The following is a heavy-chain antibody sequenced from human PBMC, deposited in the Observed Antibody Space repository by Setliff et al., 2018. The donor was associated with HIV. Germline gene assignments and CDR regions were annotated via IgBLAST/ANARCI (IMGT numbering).Heavy chain of an antibody. CDR2: INHSGST. V-gene: IGHV4-39*07. CDR3: ARDLLGSSSLVDY. D-gene: IGHD6-6*01. J-gene: IGHJ4*02. Sequence: KPSETLSLTCTVSGGSIGSGYYYWSWIRQPPGKGLEWIGEINHSGSTNYNPSLKSRVIISLDTSKNQISLKLNSVTAADTAVYYCARDLLGSSSLVDYWGQGTLVTVSS. CDR1: GGSIGSGYYY.